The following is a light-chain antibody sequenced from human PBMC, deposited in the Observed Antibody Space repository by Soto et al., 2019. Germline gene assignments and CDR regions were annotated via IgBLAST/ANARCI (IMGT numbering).Light chain of an antibody. CDR2: KVS. CDR1: QSLVHSDGIAY. Sequence: DVVMTQSPLSLPVTLGQPASISCRSNQSLVHSDGIAYFSWFQQRPGRPPRRLIYKVSNRDSGGPARFRGSGSGTDVSLKSSGVEALHVGVYICQPWIHWPNTFGQGTRLEIK. V-gene: IGKV2-30*02. J-gene: IGKJ5*01. CDR3: QPWIHWPNT.